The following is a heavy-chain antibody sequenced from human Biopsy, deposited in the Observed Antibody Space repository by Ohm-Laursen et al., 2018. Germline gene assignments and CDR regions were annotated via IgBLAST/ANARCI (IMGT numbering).Heavy chain of an antibody. CDR2: INHSGRT. V-gene: IGHV4-34*01. Sequence: PPGTLSLTWAVYGESFNGYYWSWIRQTPGKGLEWIGEINHSGRTNYNPSLKSRVTISVDTSKNRFSLKVRSVTAADTAVYYCVRGVDYYDPYHYYALDVWGQGTTVTVSS. CDR1: GESFNGYY. CDR3: VRGVDYYDPYHYYALDV. J-gene: IGHJ6*02. D-gene: IGHD3-22*01.